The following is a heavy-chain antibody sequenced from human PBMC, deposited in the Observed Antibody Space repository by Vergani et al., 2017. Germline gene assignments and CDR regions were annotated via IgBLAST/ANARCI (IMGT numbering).Heavy chain of an antibody. V-gene: IGHV4-59*01. CDR2: IYYSAST. Sequence: QVQLQESGPGLVKPSETLSLTCTVSGGSISSYYWSWIRQPPGKGLEWIGYIYYSASTNYNPSLKSRVTISVDTSKNQFSLKLSSVTAADTAVYYCARAGIAAAGTGWFDPWGQGTLVTVSS. CDR3: ARAGIAAAGTGWFDP. CDR1: GGSISSYY. J-gene: IGHJ5*02. D-gene: IGHD6-13*01.